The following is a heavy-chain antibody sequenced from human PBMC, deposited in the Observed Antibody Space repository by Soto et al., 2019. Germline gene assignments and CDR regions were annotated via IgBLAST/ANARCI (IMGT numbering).Heavy chain of an antibody. Sequence: PGESLQISCKGSGYSFASYRIAWVRQMPGKGLEWMGIIDPSDSDIRYSPSFQGQVTISADKSISTAYLQWSSLKASDTAIYYCARSFFDSFDYWGHGTLVTVSS. D-gene: IGHD3-22*01. CDR1: GYSFASYR. CDR3: ARSFFDSFDY. V-gene: IGHV5-51*01. J-gene: IGHJ4*01. CDR2: IDPSDSDI.